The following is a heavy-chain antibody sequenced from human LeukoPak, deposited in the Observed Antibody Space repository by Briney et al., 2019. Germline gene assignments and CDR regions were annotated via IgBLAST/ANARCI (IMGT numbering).Heavy chain of an antibody. J-gene: IGHJ6*04. CDR3: GRAEALLYYYYGMDV. D-gene: IGHD2-15*01. Sequence: PSQTLSLTCTVSGGSISSGDYYWSWIRQPPGKGLEWIGYIYYSGSAYYNPSLKSRVTISVDTSKNQFSLKLSSVTAADTAVYYCGRAEALLYYYYGMDVWGKGTTVTVSS. CDR1: GGSISSGDYY. V-gene: IGHV4-30-4*01. CDR2: IYYSGSA.